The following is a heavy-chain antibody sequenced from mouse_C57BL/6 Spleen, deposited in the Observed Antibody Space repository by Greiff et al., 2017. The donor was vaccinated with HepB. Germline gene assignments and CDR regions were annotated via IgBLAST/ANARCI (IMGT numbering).Heavy chain of an antibody. CDR3: TRVDSSGYAMDY. CDR1: GFTFSSYA. D-gene: IGHD3-2*02. V-gene: IGHV5-9-1*02. Sequence: EVKLVESGEGLVKPGGSLKLSCAAPGFTFSSYAMSWVRQTPEKRLEWVAYISSGGDYIYYADTVKGRFTISRDNARNTLYLQMSSLKSEDTAMYYCTRVDSSGYAMDYWGQGTSVTVSS. CDR2: ISSGGDYI. J-gene: IGHJ4*01.